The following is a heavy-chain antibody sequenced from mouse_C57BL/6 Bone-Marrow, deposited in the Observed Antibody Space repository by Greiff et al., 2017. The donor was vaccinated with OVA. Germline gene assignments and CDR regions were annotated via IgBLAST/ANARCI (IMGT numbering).Heavy chain of an antibody. Sequence: QVQLQQPGAELVMPGASVKLSCKASGYTFTSYWMHWVKQRPGQGLEWIGEIDPSDSYTNYYQKFKGKSTLTVDKSSSTAYMQLSSLTSEDSAVYYCARLGDYWGQGTSVTVSS. V-gene: IGHV1-69*01. CDR1: GYTFTSYW. J-gene: IGHJ4*01. CDR2: IDPSDSYT. CDR3: ARLGDY.